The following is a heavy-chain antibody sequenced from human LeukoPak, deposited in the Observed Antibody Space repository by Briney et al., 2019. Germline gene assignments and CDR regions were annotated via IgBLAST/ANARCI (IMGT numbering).Heavy chain of an antibody. CDR1: GFTFSSYG. Sequence: PGGSLRLSCAASGFTFSSYGMHWVRQAPGKGLEWVAVIWYDGSNKYYADSVKGRFTIPRDNSKNTLYLQMNSLRAEDTAVYYCARDQWGYCSSTSCYLDYWGQGTLVTVSS. CDR3: ARDQWGYCSSTSCYLDY. D-gene: IGHD2-2*01. J-gene: IGHJ4*02. V-gene: IGHV3-33*01. CDR2: IWYDGSNK.